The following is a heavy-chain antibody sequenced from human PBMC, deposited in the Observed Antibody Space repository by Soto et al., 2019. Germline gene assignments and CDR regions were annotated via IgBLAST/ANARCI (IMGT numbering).Heavy chain of an antibody. Sequence: EVQLVETGGGLVKPGGSLRVSCAASGFTFNSYSMAWVRQAPGKGLEWVSSITSDTTFTLYADSVKGRFTMSRDNAKNSLYLQMSSLRVDDTAVYYCVRNRSRLDYWGQGAPVTVSS. CDR1: GFTFNSYS. CDR2: ITSDTTFT. CDR3: VRNRSRLDY. J-gene: IGHJ4*02. V-gene: IGHV3-21*01. D-gene: IGHD2-15*01.